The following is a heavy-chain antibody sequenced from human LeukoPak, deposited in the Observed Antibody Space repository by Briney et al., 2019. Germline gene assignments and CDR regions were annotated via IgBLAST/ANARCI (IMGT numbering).Heavy chain of an antibody. V-gene: IGHV4-59*01. Sequence: SETLSLTCTVSGDFITAYYWSWIRQPPGKGLEWIGYVYYTGSTEYNPPLRSRVTISLEMSKHQFSLDLTSVTAADTAVYYCATNTGTVFDCWGQGALVTVSS. J-gene: IGHJ4*02. D-gene: IGHD7-27*01. CDR3: ATNTGTVFDC. CDR2: VYYTGST. CDR1: GDFITAYY.